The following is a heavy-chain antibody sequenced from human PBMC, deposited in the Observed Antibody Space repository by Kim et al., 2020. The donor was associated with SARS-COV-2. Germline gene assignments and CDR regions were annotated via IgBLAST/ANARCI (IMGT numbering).Heavy chain of an antibody. CDR3: ARGTWGGGGWGYGSGQYNRFDP. CDR2: INPSGGST. CDR1: GYTFTSSH. J-gene: IGHJ5*02. D-gene: IGHD3-10*01. V-gene: IGHV1-46*03. Sequence: ASEKVSCKASGYTFTSSHIQWVRQAPGQGLEWMGVINPSGGSTTYAQKLQGRVIMTRDTSTGTVYMELSSLRSEDTALYYCARGTWGGGGWGYGSGQYNRFDPWGQGTLVTVSS.